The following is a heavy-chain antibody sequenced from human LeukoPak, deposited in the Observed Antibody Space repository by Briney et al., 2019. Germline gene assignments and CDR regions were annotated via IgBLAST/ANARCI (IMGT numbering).Heavy chain of an antibody. CDR3: ARPTVPIDY. Sequence: GGSLRLSCAPSGFTFSTFVMSWVRQAPGKGPEWVSGISASGGSTYYADSVKGRFTISRDNSKNTLYLQMKSLRAEDTALYYCARPTVPIDYWGQGTLVTVSS. J-gene: IGHJ4*02. CDR1: GFTFSTFV. V-gene: IGHV3-23*01. CDR2: ISASGGST. D-gene: IGHD4-17*01.